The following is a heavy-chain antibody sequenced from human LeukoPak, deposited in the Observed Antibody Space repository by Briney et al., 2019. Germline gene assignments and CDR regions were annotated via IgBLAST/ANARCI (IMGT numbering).Heavy chain of an antibody. J-gene: IGHJ4*02. CDR1: GGSISSYY. V-gene: IGHV4-59*01. CDR2: IYNTGST. CDR3: ARFSGWSFFFDY. Sequence: SETLSLTCTVSGGSISSYYWSWIRQPPGKGLEWIGYIYNTGSTNYNPSLKSRVAISVDTSKNQFSLKLRSVTAADTAVYYCARFSGWSFFFDYWGQGTLVTVSS. D-gene: IGHD6-19*01.